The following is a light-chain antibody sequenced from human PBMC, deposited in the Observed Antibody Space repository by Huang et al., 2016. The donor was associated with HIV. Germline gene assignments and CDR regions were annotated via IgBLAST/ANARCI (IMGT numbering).Light chain of an antibody. V-gene: IGKV3-15*01. CDR3: QQYNDWRT. Sequence: EIVMTQSPATLSLSPGARATLSCRASQSVSRNLAWYQQKPGQAPRLLIYGAFTRANGVPDRFRGSGSGTDFRLTISSLQPEDFGLYYCQQYNDWRTFGPGTKVEI. CDR2: GAF. CDR1: QSVSRN. J-gene: IGKJ1*01.